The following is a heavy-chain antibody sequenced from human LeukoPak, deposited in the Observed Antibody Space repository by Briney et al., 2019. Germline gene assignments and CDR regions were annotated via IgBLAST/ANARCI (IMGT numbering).Heavy chain of an antibody. J-gene: IGHJ4*02. CDR2: IDWDDDK. D-gene: IGHD1-26*01. Sequence: SGPALIKPTQTLTLTCTFSAFSLISSGMCVSWIRQPPGKALEWLARIDWDDDKYYNTSLKTRVTISKDTSKKQVVLTMTNMDPVDTATYYCARIRGQVGAAFGNYFDYWGQGAMVTVSS. V-gene: IGHV2-70*11. CDR1: AFSLISSGMC. CDR3: ARIRGQVGAAFGNYFDY.